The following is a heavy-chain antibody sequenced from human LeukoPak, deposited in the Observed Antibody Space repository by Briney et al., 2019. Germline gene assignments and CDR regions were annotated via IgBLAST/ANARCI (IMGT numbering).Heavy chain of an antibody. CDR1: GFTFGDYA. D-gene: IGHD5-18*01. CDR2: ISGSGDRT. Sequence: PGGSLRLSCTASGFTFGDYAMSWVRQAPGKGLEWVSTISGSGDRTYYADSVKGRFTISRDNSKNTLYVQMNSLRPEDTAVYYCAKDDSDTNYYFDYWGQGTLVTVSS. CDR3: AKDDSDTNYYFDY. J-gene: IGHJ4*02. V-gene: IGHV3-23*01.